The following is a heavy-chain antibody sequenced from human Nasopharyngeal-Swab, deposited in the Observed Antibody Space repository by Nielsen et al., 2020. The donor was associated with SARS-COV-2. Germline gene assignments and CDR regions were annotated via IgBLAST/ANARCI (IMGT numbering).Heavy chain of an antibody. D-gene: IGHD3-16*01. CDR1: GGSVSSGSYY. CDR3: ARLAHWGYYFDY. Sequence: SETLSLTCTVSGGSVSSGSYYWGWVRQPPGRGLEWVGNIYYSGSTYYNPSLKSRVTISVDTSKNQFSLKLGSLTAAETALYYCARLAHWGYYFDYWGQGTLVTVSS. CDR2: IYYSGST. V-gene: IGHV4-39*01. J-gene: IGHJ4*02.